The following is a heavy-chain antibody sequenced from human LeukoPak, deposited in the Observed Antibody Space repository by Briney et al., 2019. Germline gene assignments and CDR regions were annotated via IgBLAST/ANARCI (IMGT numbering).Heavy chain of an antibody. D-gene: IGHD3-22*01. CDR1: GGSISSYY. Sequence: SETLSLTCTVSGGSISSYYWSWIRQPPGKGLEWIGYIYYSGSTNYNPSLKSRVTISVDTSKNPFSLKLSSVTAADTAVYYCASDSGGYADTFDYWGQGTLVTVSS. J-gene: IGHJ4*02. CDR3: ASDSGGYADTFDY. CDR2: IYYSGST. V-gene: IGHV4-59*08.